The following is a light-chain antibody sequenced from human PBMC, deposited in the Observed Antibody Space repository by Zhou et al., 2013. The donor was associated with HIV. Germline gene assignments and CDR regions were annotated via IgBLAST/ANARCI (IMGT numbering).Light chain of an antibody. CDR1: QSVGSN. CDR3: HQYNNWPQT. J-gene: IGKJ1*01. Sequence: EVLMTQSPDTLSVSPGERATLSCRASQSVGSNLAWYQQKPGQAPRLLVYRASTRATGIPARFSGSGSGTEFTLTISSLQSEDFAVYYCHQYNNWPQTFGQGAKVEIK. CDR2: RAS. V-gene: IGKV3-15*01.